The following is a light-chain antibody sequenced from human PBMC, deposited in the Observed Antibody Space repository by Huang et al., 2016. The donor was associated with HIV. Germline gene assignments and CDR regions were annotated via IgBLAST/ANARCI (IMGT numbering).Light chain of an antibody. Sequence: EIVLTQSPATLSLSPGERATLSCRASQSVSRYLAWYQQKPGQAPRLLSYAASNRATCIPARFSCSGSGTDFTLTISSLEPEDFAVYYCQRRSNWPPITFGQGTRLEIK. J-gene: IGKJ5*01. CDR2: AAS. CDR1: QSVSRY. V-gene: IGKV3-11*01. CDR3: QRRSNWPPIT.